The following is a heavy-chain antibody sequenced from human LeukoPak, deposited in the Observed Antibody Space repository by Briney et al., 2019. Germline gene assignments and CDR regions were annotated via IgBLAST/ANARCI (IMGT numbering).Heavy chain of an antibody. CDR3: ARDLNNGYDGAFDY. CDR2: ITGSSSYI. J-gene: IGHJ4*02. V-gene: IGHV3-21*01. CDR1: GFTFSNSN. Sequence: GGSLRLSCAASGFTFSNSNMNWVRQAPGKGLEWVSSITGSSSYIYYADSVKGRFTISRDNAKNSLYLQMNSLRAEDTAVYYCARDLNNGYDGAFDYWGQGTLVTVSS. D-gene: IGHD5-12*01.